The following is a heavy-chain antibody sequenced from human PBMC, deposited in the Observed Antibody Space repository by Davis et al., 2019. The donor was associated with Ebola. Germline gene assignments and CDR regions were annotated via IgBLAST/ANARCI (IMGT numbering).Heavy chain of an antibody. Sequence: LGGSLRLSCAASGFTFDDYAMHWVRQVPGKGLEWVSGINWNSDTVGYADSVKGRFIISRDNAKNTLYLQMNSLRAEDTAVYYCARATYLDYWGQGTLVTVSS. CDR2: INWNSDTV. J-gene: IGHJ4*02. V-gene: IGHV3-9*01. CDR1: GFTFDDYA. CDR3: ARATYLDY.